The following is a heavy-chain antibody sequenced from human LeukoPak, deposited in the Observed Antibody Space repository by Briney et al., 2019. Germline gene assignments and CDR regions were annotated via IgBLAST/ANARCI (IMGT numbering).Heavy chain of an antibody. CDR2: INPDSGGT. V-gene: IGHV1-2*02. J-gene: IGHJ4*02. D-gene: IGHD2-15*01. Sequence: ASVKVSCKASGYTFTGYYMHWVRQAPGQGLEWVGWINPDSGGTNYAQKFQGRVTMTRDTSISTAYMELSRLRSDDTAVYYCARELGGSIVVVVAATWGFGYWGQGTLVTVSS. CDR3: ARELGGSIVVVVAATWGFGY. CDR1: GYTFTGYY.